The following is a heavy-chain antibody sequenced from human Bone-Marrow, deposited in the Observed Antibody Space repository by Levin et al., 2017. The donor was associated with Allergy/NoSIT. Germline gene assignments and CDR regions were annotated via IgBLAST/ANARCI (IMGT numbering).Heavy chain of an antibody. J-gene: IGHJ4*02. CDR3: ARGAYGSGSSYTTQRFDY. V-gene: IGHV1-46*02. Sequence: ASVKVSCKTSGYAFNSYYLHWVRQAPGQGLEWMGIILPGGGNTGYAQRLQGRVSMTRDTATSTVYVELSSLTPEDTAVYFCARGAYGSGSSYTTQRFDYWGQGTVVTVSA. CDR2: ILPGGGNT. CDR1: GYAFNSYY. D-gene: IGHD3-10*01.